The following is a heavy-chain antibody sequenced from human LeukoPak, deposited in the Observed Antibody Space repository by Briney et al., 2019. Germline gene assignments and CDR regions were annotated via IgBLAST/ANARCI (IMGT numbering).Heavy chain of an antibody. J-gene: IGHJ4*02. CDR1: GFTFSSYW. CDR3: ASDREYYYGSGSFDC. V-gene: IGHV3-7*04. Sequence: GGSLRLSCAASGFTFSSYWMSWVRQAPGKGLEWVANIKQDGSEKYYVDSVKGGFTISRDNAKNTLYLQMNSLRAEDTAVYYCASDREYYYGSGSFDCWGQGTLVTVSS. CDR2: IKQDGSEK. D-gene: IGHD3-10*01.